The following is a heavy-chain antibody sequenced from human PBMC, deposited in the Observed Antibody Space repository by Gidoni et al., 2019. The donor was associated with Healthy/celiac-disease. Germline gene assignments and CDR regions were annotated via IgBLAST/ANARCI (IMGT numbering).Heavy chain of an antibody. CDR3: AKVRAVVVTASPLDY. J-gene: IGHJ4*02. Sequence: EVQLVESGGVVVQPGGALRLSCAASGFTFDDYAMHWVRRAPGKGLEWVSLISWDGGSTYYADSVKGLFTISRDNSKNSLYLQMNSLSAEDTALYYCAKVRAVVVTASPLDYWGQGTLVTVSS. V-gene: IGHV3-43D*04. D-gene: IGHD2-21*02. CDR2: ISWDGGST. CDR1: GFTFDDYA.